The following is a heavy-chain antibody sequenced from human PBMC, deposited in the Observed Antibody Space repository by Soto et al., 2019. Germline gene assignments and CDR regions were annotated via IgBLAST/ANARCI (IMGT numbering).Heavy chain of an antibody. J-gene: IGHJ6*02. CDR3: ARGMLGYSSSWYDYYYYGMDV. CDR2: MNPNSGNT. D-gene: IGHD6-13*01. Sequence: QVQLVQSGAEVKKPGASVKVSCKASGYTFTSYDINWVRQATGQGLEWMGWMNPNSGNTGYAQKFQGRVTMTRNTSISTAYMELSSLRSEDTAVYYCARGMLGYSSSWYDYYYYGMDVWGQGTTVTVSS. V-gene: IGHV1-8*01. CDR1: GYTFTSYD.